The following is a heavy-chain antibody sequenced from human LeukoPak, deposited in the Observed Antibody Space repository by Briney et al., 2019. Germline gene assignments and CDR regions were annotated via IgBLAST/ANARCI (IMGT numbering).Heavy chain of an antibody. D-gene: IGHD6-19*01. V-gene: IGHV1-2*02. CDR2: INPNSGGT. CDR3: ARDSLYSSGWYGY. J-gene: IGHJ4*02. Sequence: ASVKVSCKASGYTFTSYYMHWVRQAPGQGLEWMGWINPNSGGTNYAQKFQGRVTMTRDTSISTAYMELGRLRSDDTAVYYCARDSLYSSGWYGYWGQGTLVTVSS. CDR1: GYTFTSYY.